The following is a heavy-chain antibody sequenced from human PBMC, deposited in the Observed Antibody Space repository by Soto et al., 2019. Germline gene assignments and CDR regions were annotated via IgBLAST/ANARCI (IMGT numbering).Heavy chain of an antibody. CDR3: ALGKFMDV. Sequence: QVQLQESGPGLVKPSQTLSLTCTVSGVSLSSSGHYWNWVRQHPGKGLEWVGYIDYSGRTYYNPSLQSRLVMSIEPSKNQFSLNLNCVTAADTALSFCALGKFMDVLGRGTTVTFSS. V-gene: IGHV4-31*03. CDR1: GVSLSSSGHY. CDR2: IDYSGRT. D-gene: IGHD3-16*01. J-gene: IGHJ6*03.